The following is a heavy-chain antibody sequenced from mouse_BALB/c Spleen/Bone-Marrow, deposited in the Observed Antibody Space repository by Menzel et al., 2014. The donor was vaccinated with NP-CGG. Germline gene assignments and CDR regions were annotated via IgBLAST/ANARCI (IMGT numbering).Heavy chain of an antibody. CDR3: AGWELGRAWFAY. J-gene: IGHJ3*01. V-gene: IGHV14-3*02. D-gene: IGHD4-1*01. CDR2: IDPANGNP. Sequence: EVQLVESGAELVKPGASVKLSCTASGFNIKDTYMHWVKQRPEQGLEWIGRIDPANGNPKYDPKFQGKATITADTSSNTAYLQLSSLTSEDTAVYYCAGWELGRAWFAYWGQGTLVTVSA. CDR1: GFNIKDTY.